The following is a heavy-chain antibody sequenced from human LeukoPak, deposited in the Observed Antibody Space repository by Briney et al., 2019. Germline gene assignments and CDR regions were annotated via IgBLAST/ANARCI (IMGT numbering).Heavy chain of an antibody. V-gene: IGHV3-21*01. Sequence: PGGSLRLSCAASGFTLSNYSMNRVRQAPGKGLEWVAFISSSSYIFYADSLKGRFTISRDNAKNSLYLQMNSLRADDTAVYYCARDLAYGDDGLWGQGTLVTVSS. J-gene: IGHJ4*02. CDR2: ISSSSYI. D-gene: IGHD4-17*01. CDR3: ARDLAYGDDGL. CDR1: GFTLSNYS.